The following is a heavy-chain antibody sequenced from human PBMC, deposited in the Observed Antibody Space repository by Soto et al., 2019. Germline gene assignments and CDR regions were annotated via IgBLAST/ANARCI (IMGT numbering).Heavy chain of an antibody. J-gene: IGHJ4*02. CDR2: IIPILGIA. V-gene: IGHV1-69*04. CDR3: ARDMGVNDNGDYVDY. Sequence: ASVKVSCKASGGTFSSYTISWVRQAPGQGLEWMGRIIPILGIANYAQKFQGRVTITADKSTSTAYKELWSLKSDDTAVNYCARDMGVNDNGDYVDYGGQGTLVTVSS. CDR1: GGTFSSYT. D-gene: IGHD1-1*01.